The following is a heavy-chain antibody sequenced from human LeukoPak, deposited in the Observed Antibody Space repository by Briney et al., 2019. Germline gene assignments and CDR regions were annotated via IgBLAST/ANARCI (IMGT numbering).Heavy chain of an antibody. CDR2: IYSGGST. Sequence: GGSLRLSCAASGFTVSSNYMSWVRRAPGKGLEWVSVIYSGGSTYYADSVKGRFTISRDNSKNTLYLQMNSLRAEDTAVYYCASPCGGDCYYAFDIWGQGTMVTVSS. CDR3: ASPCGGDCYYAFDI. J-gene: IGHJ3*02. V-gene: IGHV3-53*01. CDR1: GFTVSSNY. D-gene: IGHD2-21*02.